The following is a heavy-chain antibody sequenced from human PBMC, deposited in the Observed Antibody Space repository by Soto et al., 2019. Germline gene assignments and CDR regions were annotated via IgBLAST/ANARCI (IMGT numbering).Heavy chain of an antibody. Sequence: PSETLSLTCIVSGESISGTIYYWGWIRQPPGKGLEWIGSIYYSGSTYYNPSLKSRVTISVDTSKNHFSLKLTSVTAADTAVYHSASPGGSGWSYFDSWGQGSQVTVSP. J-gene: IGHJ4*02. D-gene: IGHD6-13*01. V-gene: IGHV4-39*02. CDR2: IYYSGST. CDR1: GESISGTIYY. CDR3: ASPGGSGWSYFDS.